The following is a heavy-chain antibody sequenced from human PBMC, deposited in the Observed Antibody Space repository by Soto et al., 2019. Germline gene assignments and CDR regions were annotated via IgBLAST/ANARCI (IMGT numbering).Heavy chain of an antibody. Sequence: ASVKVSCKASGYTFTSYGISWVRQAPGQGLEWMGWISAYNGNTNYAQKLQGRVTMTTETSTSTAYMELRSLRSDDTAVYYCARNGQLVVYYYYYMDVWGKGTTVTVSS. D-gene: IGHD6-6*01. CDR2: ISAYNGNT. CDR1: GYTFTSYG. V-gene: IGHV1-18*01. J-gene: IGHJ6*03. CDR3: ARNGQLVVYYYYYMDV.